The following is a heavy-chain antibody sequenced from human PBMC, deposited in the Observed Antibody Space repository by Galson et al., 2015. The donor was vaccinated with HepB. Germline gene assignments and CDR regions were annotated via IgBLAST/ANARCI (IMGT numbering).Heavy chain of an antibody. J-gene: IGHJ1*01. D-gene: IGHD6-13*01. CDR1: GFTFSGYA. V-gene: IGHV3-73*01. CDR3: TRLADISGYSSS. CDR2: IRSNASNYAT. Sequence: SLRLSCAASGFTFSGYAIHWVRQTSGRGLEWVARIRSNASNYATAYTASLQGRFTISRDDSKNTAYVHMRSLITEDTDVYYCTRLADISGYSSSWGEGTLV.